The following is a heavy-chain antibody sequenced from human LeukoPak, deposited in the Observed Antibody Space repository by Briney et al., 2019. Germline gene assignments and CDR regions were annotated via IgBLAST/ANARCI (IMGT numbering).Heavy chain of an antibody. CDR3: AKSAGSGSYYILNWFDP. Sequence: KSGGSLRLSCAASGFTFSSYAMSWVRQAPGKGLEWVSAISGSGGSTYYADSVKGRFTISRDNSKNTLYLQMNSLGAEDTAVYCCAKSAGSGSYYILNWFDPWGQGTLVTVSS. CDR1: GFTFSSYA. D-gene: IGHD3-10*01. CDR2: ISGSGGST. J-gene: IGHJ5*02. V-gene: IGHV3-23*01.